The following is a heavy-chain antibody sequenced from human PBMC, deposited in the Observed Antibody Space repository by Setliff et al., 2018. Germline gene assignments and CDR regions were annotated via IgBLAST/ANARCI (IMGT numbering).Heavy chain of an antibody. J-gene: IGHJ4*02. CDR3: ARGVAAAGPFDY. CDR2: IYYSGST. CDR1: GGSISSGDYY. D-gene: IGHD6-13*01. V-gene: IGHV4-30-4*08. Sequence: PSEILSLTCTVSGGSISSGDYYWSWIRQPPGKGLEWIGYIYYSGSTYYNPSLKSRVTISVDTSKNQFSLKLSSVTDADTAVYYCARGVAAAGPFDYWGQGTLVTVSS.